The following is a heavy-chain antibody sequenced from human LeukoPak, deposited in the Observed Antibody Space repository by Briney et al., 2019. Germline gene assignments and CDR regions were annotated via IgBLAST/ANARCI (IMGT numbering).Heavy chain of an antibody. V-gene: IGHV3-48*03. CDR3: ARGGSVSYYFDY. CDR2: IGTSGTTI. J-gene: IGHJ4*02. D-gene: IGHD1-26*01. CDR1: GFIFSTYE. Sequence: GGSLRLSCAASGFIFSTYEMNWVRQAPGKGLEWVSYIGTSGTTIHYADSVKGRFTISRDNPKNSLHLQMNSLRAEDTAVYYCARGGSVSYYFDYWGQGTLVTVSS.